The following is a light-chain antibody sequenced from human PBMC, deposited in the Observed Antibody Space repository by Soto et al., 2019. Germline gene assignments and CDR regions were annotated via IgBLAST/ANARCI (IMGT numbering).Light chain of an antibody. CDR2: GTS. CDR3: QDYGGSPLVT. Sequence: EIVLTQSPGTLSLSPGERATLSCRASQSVSSSYLAWYQQKPGQAPRLLINGTSSRATGIPDRFSGSGSGTDFTLTISRLEPEDFAVYFCQDYGGSPLVTVGQGTRLEIK. J-gene: IGKJ5*01. CDR1: QSVSSSY. V-gene: IGKV3-20*01.